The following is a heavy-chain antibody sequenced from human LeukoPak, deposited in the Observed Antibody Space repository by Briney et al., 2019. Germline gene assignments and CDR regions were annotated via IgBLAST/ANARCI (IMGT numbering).Heavy chain of an antibody. D-gene: IGHD3-22*01. J-gene: IGHJ4*02. CDR2: ISGSGGST. CDR3: AVVEREYVETSGYFDY. CDR1: GSTFSSYA. V-gene: IGHV3-23*01. Sequence: GGSLRLSCAASGSTFSSYAMSWVRQAPGKGLEWVSAISGSGGSTYYADSVKGRFTISRDNSKNTLYLQMNSLRAEDTAVYYCAVVEREYVETSGYFDYWGQGTLVTVSS.